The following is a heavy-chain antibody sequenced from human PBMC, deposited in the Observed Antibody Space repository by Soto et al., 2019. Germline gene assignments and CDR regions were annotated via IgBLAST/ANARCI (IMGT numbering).Heavy chain of an antibody. D-gene: IGHD3-9*01. J-gene: IGHJ4*02. CDR3: ARRIYDILTGYYLIDY. Sequence: SETLSLTCAVSGGSISSSNWWSWVRQPPGKGLEWIGEIYHSGSTNYNPSLKSRVTISVDKSKNQFTLKLSSVTAADTAVYYCARRIYDILTGYYLIDYWGQGTLVTVSS. V-gene: IGHV4-4*02. CDR1: GGSISSSNW. CDR2: IYHSGST.